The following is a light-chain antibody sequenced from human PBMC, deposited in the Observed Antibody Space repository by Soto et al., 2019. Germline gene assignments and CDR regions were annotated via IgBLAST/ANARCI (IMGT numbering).Light chain of an antibody. CDR2: DVS. Sequence: QSVLPQPASLSGSPGQSITISCTGTSSDVGGYNYVSWYQQHPGKAPKLMIYDVSNRPSGVSNRFSGSKSGNTASLTISGLQAEDEADYYCSSYTSSSTPYCVFGTGTKVTVL. J-gene: IGLJ1*01. CDR1: SSDVGGYNY. CDR3: SSYTSSSTPYCV. V-gene: IGLV2-14*01.